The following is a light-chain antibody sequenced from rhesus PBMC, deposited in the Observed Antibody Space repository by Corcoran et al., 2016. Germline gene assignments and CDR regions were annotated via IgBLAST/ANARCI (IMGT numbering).Light chain of an antibody. V-gene: IGKV1-25*01. CDR3: QHYYSTPFT. Sequence: DIQMTQSPSSLSASVGDRVTITCRASQGITNDLAWYRPKPGEIPKLLIYEASSLQSGIPSRFSGSGSGTNFTLTISSLQPEDFATYYCQHYYSTPFTFGPGTKLDIK. CDR2: EAS. J-gene: IGKJ3*01. CDR1: QGITND.